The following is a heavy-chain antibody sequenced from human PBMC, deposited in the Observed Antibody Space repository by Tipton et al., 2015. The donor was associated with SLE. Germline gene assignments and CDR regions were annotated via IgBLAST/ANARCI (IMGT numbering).Heavy chain of an antibody. V-gene: IGHV4-34*09. J-gene: IGHJ5*02. D-gene: IGHD1-26*01. Sequence: TLSLTCAVYGGSFSGYYWSWIRQTPGKGLEWIGHIFHSGSAYYNPSLKSRVTMSVDRSRNQFSLRLTSMTAADTALYYCAREVGVVATGWFDPWGQGTLVTVSS. CDR2: IFHSGSA. CDR3: AREVGVVATGWFDP. CDR1: GGSFSGYY.